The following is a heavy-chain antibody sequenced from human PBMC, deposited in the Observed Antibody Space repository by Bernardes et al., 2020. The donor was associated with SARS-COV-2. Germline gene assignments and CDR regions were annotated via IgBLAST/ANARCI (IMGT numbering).Heavy chain of an antibody. CDR1: GGTFSSYA. D-gene: IGHD3-3*01. CDR2: IIPILGIA. J-gene: IGHJ6*02. CDR3: ASYRDVEWLSEYYYYGMDV. V-gene: IGHV1-69*04. Sequence: SVKVSCKASGGTFSSYAISWVRQAPGQGLEWMGRIIPILGIANYAQKFQGRVTITADKSTSTAYMELSSLRSEDTAVYYCASYRDVEWLSEYYYYGMDVWGQGTTVTVSS.